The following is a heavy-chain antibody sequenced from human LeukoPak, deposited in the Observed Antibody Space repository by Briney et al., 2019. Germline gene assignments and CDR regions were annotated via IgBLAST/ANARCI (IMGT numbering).Heavy chain of an antibody. V-gene: IGHV1-69*04. Sequence: ASVKVSCKASGYTFTSYAMHWVRQAPGQGLEWMGRIIPILGITNYAQKFQGRVTITADKSTNTAYMELSSLRSEDTAVFYCARDLRGSSSWYDYWGQGTLVTVSS. CDR2: IIPILGIT. CDR3: ARDLRGSSSWYDY. CDR1: GYTFTSYA. J-gene: IGHJ4*02. D-gene: IGHD6-13*01.